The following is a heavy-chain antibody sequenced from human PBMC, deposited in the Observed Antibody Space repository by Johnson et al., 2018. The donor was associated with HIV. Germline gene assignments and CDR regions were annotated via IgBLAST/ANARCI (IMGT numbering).Heavy chain of an antibody. J-gene: IGHJ3*02. Sequence: QVQLVESGGALVQPGGSLRLSCAASGFTFSSYWMHWVRQAPGKGLEWVAVISYDGSNKYYADSVKGRFTISRDNSKNTLYLQMNSLRAEDTAVYYCASSWGNAFDIWGQGTMVTVSS. V-gene: IGHV3-30*03. D-gene: IGHD7-27*01. CDR3: ASSWGNAFDI. CDR2: ISYDGSNK. CDR1: GFTFSSYW.